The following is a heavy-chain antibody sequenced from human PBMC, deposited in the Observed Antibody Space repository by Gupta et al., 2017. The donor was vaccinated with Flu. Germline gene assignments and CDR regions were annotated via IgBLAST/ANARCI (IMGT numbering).Heavy chain of an antibody. D-gene: IGHD1-26*01. CDR1: GGSVTGHY. J-gene: IGHJ4*02. CDR3: VRSYYLSALYD. V-gene: IGHV4-59*02. Sequence: TCTVSGGSVTGHYGSWIRQYPGKGLEWIGYIHYTGDTKYNPSLKSRVTISVDKSKTQIYLRLSSVTADDTAMYYCVRSYYLSALYDWGQGT. CDR2: IHYTGDT.